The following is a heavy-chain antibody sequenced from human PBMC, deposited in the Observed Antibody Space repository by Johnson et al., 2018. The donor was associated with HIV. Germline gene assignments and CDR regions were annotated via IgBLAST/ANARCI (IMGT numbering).Heavy chain of an antibody. J-gene: IGHJ3*02. CDR2: IYSGGST. CDR1: GFTFSSNY. D-gene: IGHD3-22*01. CDR3: ARERVWYYDSSGDVAFDI. V-gene: IGHV3-66*01. Sequence: EVQLVESGGGLVKPGGSLRLSCAASGFTFSSNYMSWVRQAPGKGLEWVSVIYSGGSTYYADSVKGRFTISRDNAKNSLYLQMNSLRAEDTAVYYCARERVWYYDSSGDVAFDIWGQGTMVTVSS.